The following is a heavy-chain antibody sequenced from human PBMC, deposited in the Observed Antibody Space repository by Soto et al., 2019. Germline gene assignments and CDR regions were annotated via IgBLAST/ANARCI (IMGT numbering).Heavy chain of an antibody. Sequence: ASVKVSCKTSGYSFTNQAINWVRQAPGQGLEWVGWISGRSGNSNSAETVRGRVTMTTDTSTATAYLELRALTTDDTAVYYCARGYDSSAYFYPLGDGMDVWGQGTKVTVSS. J-gene: IGHJ6*02. CDR1: GYSFTNQA. CDR3: ARGYDSSAYFYPLGDGMDV. V-gene: IGHV1-18*01. D-gene: IGHD6-19*01. CDR2: ISGRSGNS.